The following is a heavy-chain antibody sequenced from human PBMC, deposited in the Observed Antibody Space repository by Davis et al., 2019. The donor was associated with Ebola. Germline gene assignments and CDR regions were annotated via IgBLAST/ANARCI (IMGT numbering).Heavy chain of an antibody. Sequence: GESLKISCAASGFTFSSYAMHWVRQAPGKGLEWVAVISYDGSNKYYADSVKGRFTISRDNSKNTLYLQMNSLRAEDTAVYYCARDSSVKRRVGGMDVWGKGTTVTVSS. D-gene: IGHD1-1*01. CDR1: GFTFSSYA. V-gene: IGHV3-30-3*01. J-gene: IGHJ6*04. CDR2: ISYDGSNK. CDR3: ARDSSVKRRVGGMDV.